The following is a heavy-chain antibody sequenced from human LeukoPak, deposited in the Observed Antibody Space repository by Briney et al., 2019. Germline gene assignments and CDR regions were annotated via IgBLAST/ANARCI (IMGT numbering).Heavy chain of an antibody. D-gene: IGHD2-2*01. V-gene: IGHV3-30*04. CDR1: GFTFNTYG. CDR2: VSSDGSTK. Sequence: PGGSLRLSCAAPGFTFNTYGLHWVRQAPGKGLEWVAAVSSDGSTKYYADSVKGRFTISRDNSKKTLYLQMNSLRAEDTAVYYCARDQGYCTSTSCYDLGAYFDYWGQGALVTVSS. J-gene: IGHJ4*02. CDR3: ARDQGYCTSTSCYDLGAYFDY.